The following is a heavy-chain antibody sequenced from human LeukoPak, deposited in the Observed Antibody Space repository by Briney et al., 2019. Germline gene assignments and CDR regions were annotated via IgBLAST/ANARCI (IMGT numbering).Heavy chain of an antibody. CDR1: GFTFSNYA. Sequence: GGSLRLSCAASGFTFSNYAMSWVRQAPGKGLEWVSAIVGSGGSTYYADSVKGRFSVSRDNSKNTLFLQMNSLRVEDTALYYCSKWGDYDVLTGYYDSDFWGQGTLVTVSS. D-gene: IGHD3-9*01. V-gene: IGHV3-23*01. CDR3: SKWGDYDVLTGYYDSDF. CDR2: IVGSGGST. J-gene: IGHJ4*02.